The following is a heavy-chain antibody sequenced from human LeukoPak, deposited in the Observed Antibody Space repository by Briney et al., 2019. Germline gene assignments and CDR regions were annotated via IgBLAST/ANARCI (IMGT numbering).Heavy chain of an antibody. CDR3: ARLGAGPTYYDFWSGYSSFYFDY. D-gene: IGHD3-3*01. CDR1: GGSTSSGNYY. V-gene: IGHV4-39*02. CDR2: ISSSGNT. Sequence: SETLSLTCTVSGGSTSSGNYYWGWIRQPPGKGLEWVGGISSSGNTYYNPSLKSRITISIDTSKNHFSLKLSSVSAADTAVYYCARLGAGPTYYDFWSGYSSFYFDYWGQGTLVTVSS. J-gene: IGHJ4*02.